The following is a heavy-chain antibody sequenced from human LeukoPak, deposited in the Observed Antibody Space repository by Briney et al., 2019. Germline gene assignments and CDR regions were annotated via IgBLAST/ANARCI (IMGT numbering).Heavy chain of an antibody. CDR2: INHSGST. Sequence: SETLSLTCAVYGGSFSGYYWSWIRQPPGKGLEWIGEINHSGSTNYNPSLKSRVTISVDTSKNQFSLKLSSVTAADTAVYYCARNGRVTYYYGSGSYGNFDYWCQGTLVTVSS. J-gene: IGHJ4*02. CDR1: GGSFSGYY. D-gene: IGHD3-10*01. CDR3: ARNGRVTYYYGSGSYGNFDY. V-gene: IGHV4-34*01.